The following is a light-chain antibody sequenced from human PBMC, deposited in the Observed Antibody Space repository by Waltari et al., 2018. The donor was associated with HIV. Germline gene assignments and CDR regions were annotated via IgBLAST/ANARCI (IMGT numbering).Light chain of an antibody. J-gene: IGLJ2*01. CDR1: TLSKQY. Sequence: SSELTQPPSVSVSPGQTARHSCSGDTLSKQYADWYQQKPGQAPVVVIIKDTERPSGIPERFSGSSSGTTVTLTIRGVQAEDEADYYCQSSDNSEHMIFGGGTKLTVL. V-gene: IGLV3-25*03. CDR3: QSSDNSEHMI. CDR2: KDT.